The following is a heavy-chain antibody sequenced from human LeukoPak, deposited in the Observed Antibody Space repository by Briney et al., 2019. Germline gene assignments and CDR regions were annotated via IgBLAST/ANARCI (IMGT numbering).Heavy chain of an antibody. CDR2: IYDSEKT. CDR3: ARGGGTLDY. D-gene: IGHD3-16*01. V-gene: IGHV4-59*01. Sequence: SETLSLTCTVSGDSISSYYWSWIRQPPGKGLEWIGYIYDSEKTNYNASLISRVTISVDTSKNQFSLKLTSVTPADTAVYYCARGGGTLDYWGQGTLVTVSS. CDR1: GDSISSYY. J-gene: IGHJ4*02.